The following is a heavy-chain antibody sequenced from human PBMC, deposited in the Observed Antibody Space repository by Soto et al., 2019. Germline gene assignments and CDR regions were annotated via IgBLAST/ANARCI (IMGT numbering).Heavy chain of an antibody. CDR1: GGTFSSYA. J-gene: IGHJ6*02. Sequence: ASVKVSCKASGGTFSSYAISWVRQAPGQGLEWMGGIIPIFGTANYAQKFQGRVRITADKSTSTAYMELSSLRSEDTAVYYCARGDVGGYSHGPPCYYYGMDVWGQGTTVTVSS. CDR2: IIPIFGTA. D-gene: IGHD5-18*01. CDR3: ARGDVGGYSHGPPCYYYGMDV. V-gene: IGHV1-69*06.